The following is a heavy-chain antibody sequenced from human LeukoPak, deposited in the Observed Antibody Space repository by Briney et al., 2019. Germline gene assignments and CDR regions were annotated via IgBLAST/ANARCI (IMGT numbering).Heavy chain of an antibody. CDR1: RGSISISGYW. V-gene: IGHV4-39*01. Sequence: SETLSLTCTVSRGSISISGYWGGWIRQTPGKGLEWIGIINYSGNTHYNPSLKSRVTMSVDTSKNQFSVKLSSVTAADTAMYYCTRHKQVVGSSEIDYWGQGMLVTVSS. D-gene: IGHD1-26*01. CDR2: INYSGNT. J-gene: IGHJ4*02. CDR3: TRHKQVVGSSEIDY.